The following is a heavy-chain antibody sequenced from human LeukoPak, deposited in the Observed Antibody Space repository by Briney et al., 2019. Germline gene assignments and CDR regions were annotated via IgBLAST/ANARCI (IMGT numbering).Heavy chain of an antibody. V-gene: IGHV1-18*01. CDR1: GSTFTNYG. CDR2: ISVYNGNT. Sequence: ASVTVSCKASGSTFTNYGISWVRQAPGQGLEWMGWISVYNGNTKYAQNLQGRATMTTGPSTSTAYMELRSLRSDDTAVYYCARGLDYGGNTLVLSASDMWGQGTRVTVSS. D-gene: IGHD4-23*01. J-gene: IGHJ3*02. CDR3: ARGLDYGGNTLVLSASDM.